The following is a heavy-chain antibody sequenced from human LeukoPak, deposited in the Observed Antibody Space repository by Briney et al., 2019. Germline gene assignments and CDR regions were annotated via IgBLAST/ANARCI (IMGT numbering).Heavy chain of an antibody. D-gene: IGHD6-13*01. CDR2: ISSSSGHI. CDR1: GFTFSSYS. J-gene: IGHJ4*02. Sequence: PGGFLRLSCAASGFTFSSYSMTWVRQAPGKGLEWVSSISSSSGHIYYTDSVKGRFTISRDNAKNSLYLQMNSLRAEDTAVYYCARDWRAAAGFDFWGQGTLVTVSS. CDR3: ARDWRAAAGFDF. V-gene: IGHV3-21*01.